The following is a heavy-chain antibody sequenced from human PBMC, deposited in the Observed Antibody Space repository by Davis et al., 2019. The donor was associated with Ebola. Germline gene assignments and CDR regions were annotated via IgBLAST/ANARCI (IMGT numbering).Heavy chain of an antibody. J-gene: IGHJ6*02. Sequence: GESLKISCAASGFTFSSFAMSWVRQAPGKGLEWVSSISGSGVSTYYADSVKGRFTISRDTSRNTLYLQMNSLSAEDTAVYYCAKVPGYCSGGACFSFGYYHGMDVWGQGTTVTVSS. CDR1: GFTFSSFA. D-gene: IGHD2-15*01. CDR3: AKVPGYCSGGACFSFGYYHGMDV. CDR2: ISGSGVST. V-gene: IGHV3-23*01.